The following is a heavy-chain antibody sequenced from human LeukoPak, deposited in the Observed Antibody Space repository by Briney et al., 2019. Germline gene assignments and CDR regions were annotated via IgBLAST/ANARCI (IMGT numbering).Heavy chain of an antibody. Sequence: SVKVSCKASGGTFSSYAISWVRQAPGQGLEWMGRIIPIFGTANCAQKFQGRVTITADKSTSTAYMELSSLRSEDTAVYYCARDLPTRAPPYYDILTGYYSDYWGQGTLVTVSS. V-gene: IGHV1-69*06. CDR2: IIPIFGTA. CDR1: GGTFSSYA. CDR3: ARDLPTRAPPYYDILTGYYSDY. J-gene: IGHJ4*02. D-gene: IGHD3-9*01.